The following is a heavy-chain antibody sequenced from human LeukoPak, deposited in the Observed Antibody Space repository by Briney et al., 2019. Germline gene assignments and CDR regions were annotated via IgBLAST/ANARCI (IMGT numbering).Heavy chain of an antibody. D-gene: IGHD2-15*01. CDR1: RFTFNTYA. CDR2: ISSNGDIT. Sequence: GGSLRLSCVASRFTFNTYAVTWVRQAPGKGLEWVSAISSNGDITYYADSVRGRFTISRDNSKNTVFLQMNRLRAEDTAVYYCATVKRDCSGGSCYSYDYWGQGTLVTVSS. J-gene: IGHJ4*02. CDR3: ATVKRDCSGGSCYSYDY. V-gene: IGHV3-23*01.